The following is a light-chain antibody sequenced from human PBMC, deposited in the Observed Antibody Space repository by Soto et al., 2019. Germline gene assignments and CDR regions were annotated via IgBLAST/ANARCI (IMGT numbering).Light chain of an antibody. J-gene: IGLJ3*02. CDR2: EVS. CDR1: SNDVGAYNY. CDR3: SSYAGNNIVL. V-gene: IGLV2-8*01. Sequence: QSALTQPPSASGSPGQSVTISCTGTSNDVGAYNYVSWYQQHPGKAPKLMIYEVSKRPSGVPDRFSGSKSGNTASLTVSGLQAEDEADYYCSSYAGNNIVLFGGGTKLTVL.